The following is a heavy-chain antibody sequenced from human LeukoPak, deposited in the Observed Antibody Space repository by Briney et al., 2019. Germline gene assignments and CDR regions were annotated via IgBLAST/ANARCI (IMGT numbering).Heavy chain of an antibody. CDR1: GFTFSSYN. V-gene: IGHV3-21*01. Sequence: TGGSLRLSCAASGFTFSSYNMNWVRQAPGKGLEWVSSISSSSSYMYYADSVKGRFTISRDNAKNSLYLQMNSLRAEDTAVYYCARDLLSSGYYYPIDYWGQGTLVTVSS. D-gene: IGHD3-22*01. CDR3: ARDLLSSGYYYPIDY. CDR2: ISSSSSYM. J-gene: IGHJ4*02.